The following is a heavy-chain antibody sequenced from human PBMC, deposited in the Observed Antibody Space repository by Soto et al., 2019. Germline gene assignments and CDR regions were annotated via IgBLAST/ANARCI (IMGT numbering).Heavy chain of an antibody. J-gene: IGHJ6*02. Sequence: PSETLSLTCTVSGGSISSGGYYWSWIRQHPGKGLEWIGYIYYSGSTYYNPSLKSRVTISVDTSKNQFSLKLSSVTAADTAVYYCARGGTRGPIWFGELLDYYYYGMDVWGQGTTVTVSS. D-gene: IGHD3-10*01. CDR3: ARGGTRGPIWFGELLDYYYYGMDV. V-gene: IGHV4-31*03. CDR1: GGSISSGGYY. CDR2: IYYSGST.